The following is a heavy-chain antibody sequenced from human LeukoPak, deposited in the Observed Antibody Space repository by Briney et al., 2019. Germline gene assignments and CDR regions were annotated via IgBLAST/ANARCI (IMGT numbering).Heavy chain of an antibody. Sequence: SETLFLTCTVSGGSISSYYWSWIRQPPGKGLEWIGYIYYSGTTNYNPSLKSRVTISADTSKNQFSLKLSSVTAADTAVYYCARHLGYCSSTSCYPWFHPWGQGTLVTVSS. J-gene: IGHJ5*02. V-gene: IGHV4-59*08. CDR3: ARHLGYCSSTSCYPWFHP. CDR2: IYYSGTT. D-gene: IGHD2-2*01. CDR1: GGSISSYY.